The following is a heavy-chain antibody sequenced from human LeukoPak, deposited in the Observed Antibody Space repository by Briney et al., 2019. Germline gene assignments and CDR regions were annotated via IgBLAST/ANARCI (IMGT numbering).Heavy chain of an antibody. CDR1: GYTFTSYG. CDR2: ISAYNAHT. J-gene: IGHJ6*03. Sequence: ASVKVSCKASGYTFTSYGITWVRQAPGQGLEWMGWISAYNAHTYYAQKLQGRVTMTTDTSTSAAYMELRSLRSEDTAVYYCARGGYSYGYSYYYYYMDVWGKGTTVTVSS. D-gene: IGHD5-18*01. CDR3: ARGGYSYGYSYYYYYMDV. V-gene: IGHV1-18*01.